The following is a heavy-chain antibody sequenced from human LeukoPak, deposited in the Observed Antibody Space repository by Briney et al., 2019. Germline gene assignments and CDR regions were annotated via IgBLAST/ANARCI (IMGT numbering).Heavy chain of an antibody. CDR2: IYYSGST. CDR1: GGSISSGGYY. Sequence: SETLSLTCTVSGGSISSGGYYWSWIRQHPGKGLEWIGYIYYSGSTYYNPSLKSRVTISVDTSKNQFSLKLSSVTAADTAVYYCARENRDGYGAPFDPWGQGTLVTVSS. V-gene: IGHV4-31*03. J-gene: IGHJ5*02. D-gene: IGHD5-24*01. CDR3: ARENRDGYGAPFDP.